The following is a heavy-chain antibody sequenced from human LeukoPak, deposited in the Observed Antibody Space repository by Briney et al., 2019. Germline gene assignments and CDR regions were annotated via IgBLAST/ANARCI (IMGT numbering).Heavy chain of an antibody. CDR1: GYTFTSYY. CDR3: ASDSYYDFWSGYYSFSRRPSYYYYGMDV. J-gene: IGHJ6*02. V-gene: IGHV1-46*01. CDR2: INPSGGST. D-gene: IGHD3-3*01. Sequence: ASVKVSCKASGYTFTSYYMHWVRQAPGQGLEWMGIINPSGGSTSYAQKFQGRVTMTRDTSTSTVYMELSSLRSEDTAVYYCASDSYYDFWSGYYSFSRRPSYYYYGMDVWGQGTTVTVSS.